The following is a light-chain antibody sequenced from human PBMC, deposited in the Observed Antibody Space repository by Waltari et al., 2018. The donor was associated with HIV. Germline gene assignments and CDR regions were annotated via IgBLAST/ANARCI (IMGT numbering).Light chain of an antibody. CDR1: SRHSSPD. CDR2: VNSDGSV. Sequence: QLVLTQSPSASASLGASVNLTCTLTSRHSSPDIAWHQQQPARGPRYLMKVNSDGSVTTGDGIPDRFSGSTSGAERYLTISSLQFEDEADYYCQTWDTGIHVFGGGTKLTVL. V-gene: IGLV4-69*01. CDR3: QTWDTGIHV. J-gene: IGLJ3*02.